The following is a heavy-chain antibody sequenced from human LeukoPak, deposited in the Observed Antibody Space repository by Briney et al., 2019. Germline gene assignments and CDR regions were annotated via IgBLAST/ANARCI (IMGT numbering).Heavy chain of an antibody. V-gene: IGHV3-48*04. CDR3: ARDRGYSYGSLHY. D-gene: IGHD5-18*01. CDR1: GFTFSSYS. Sequence: GGSLRLSCAASGFTFSSYSMNWVRQAPGKGLEWVSYISSSSSTIYYADSVKGRFTISRDNAKNSLYLQMNSLRAEDTAVYYCARDRGYSYGSLHYWGQGTLVTVSS. J-gene: IGHJ4*02. CDR2: ISSSSSTI.